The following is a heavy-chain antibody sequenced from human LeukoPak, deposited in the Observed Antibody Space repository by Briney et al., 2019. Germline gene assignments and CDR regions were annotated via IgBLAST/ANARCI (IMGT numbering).Heavy chain of an antibody. D-gene: IGHD3-16*01. V-gene: IGHV3-23*01. CDR2: ISGSGGST. CDR1: GFTFSSYA. J-gene: IGHJ3*02. Sequence: GGSLRLSCAASGFTFSSYAMSWVRQAPGKGLEWVSGISGSGGSTYYADSVKGLFTISRDNSKNTLYLQMNSLRAEDTAVYHCAKSSHAFGAFDIWGQGTMVTVSS. CDR3: AKSSHAFGAFDI.